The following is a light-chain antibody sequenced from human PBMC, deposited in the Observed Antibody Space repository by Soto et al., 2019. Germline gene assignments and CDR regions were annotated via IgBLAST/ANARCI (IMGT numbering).Light chain of an antibody. V-gene: IGLV4-69*01. Sequence: QLVLTQSPSASASLGASVNLTCTLSSGRSTYAIIWHQQQPERGPRYLMKLNSDGSHKKGDGIPDRFSGSSSGAERYLIISSLQPDDEADYYCQTWGTGFHVFGAGTKLTVL. J-gene: IGLJ1*01. CDR1: SGRSTYA. CDR3: QTWGTGFHV. CDR2: LNSDGSH.